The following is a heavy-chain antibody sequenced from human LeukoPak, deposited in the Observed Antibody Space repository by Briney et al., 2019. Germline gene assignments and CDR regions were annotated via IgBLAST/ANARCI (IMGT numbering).Heavy chain of an antibody. J-gene: IGHJ4*02. V-gene: IGHV1-2*02. CDR3: ARWALPAALPARSVDY. CDR1: GYTFTGYY. Sequence: ASVKVSCKASGYTFTGYYMHWVRQAPGQGLEWMGWINPNSGGTNYAQKFQDRVTMTRDTSISTAYMELSRLRSDDTGVYHCARWALPAALPARSVDYWGQGTLVTVSS. CDR2: INPNSGGT. D-gene: IGHD2-2*02.